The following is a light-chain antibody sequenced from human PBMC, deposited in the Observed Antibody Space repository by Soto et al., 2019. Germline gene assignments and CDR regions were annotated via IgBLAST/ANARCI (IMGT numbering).Light chain of an antibody. J-gene: IGLJ3*02. Sequence: QSVLTQPPSVSGAPGQRVTVSCAGSSSNIGAGYDVHWYQQLPGTAPRLVIFAYSNRPSGVPDRFSGSKSGTSASLAITGLQAEDEADYYCQSYDTTLRAWVFGGGTQLTVL. V-gene: IGLV1-40*01. CDR2: AYS. CDR3: QSYDTTLRAWV. CDR1: SSNIGAGYD.